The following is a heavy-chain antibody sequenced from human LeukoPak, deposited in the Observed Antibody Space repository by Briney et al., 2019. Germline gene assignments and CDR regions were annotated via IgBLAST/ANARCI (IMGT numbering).Heavy chain of an antibody. CDR2: IYYSGGT. Sequence: SETLSLTCTVSGGSISSGDYYWSWIRQPPGKGLEWIGYIYYSGGTYYNPSLKSRVTISVDTSKNQFSLKLSSVTAADTAVYYCARRRGYSYEPFDYWGQGTLVTVSS. J-gene: IGHJ4*02. CDR3: ARRRGYSYEPFDY. V-gene: IGHV4-30-4*08. D-gene: IGHD5-18*01. CDR1: GGSISSGDYY.